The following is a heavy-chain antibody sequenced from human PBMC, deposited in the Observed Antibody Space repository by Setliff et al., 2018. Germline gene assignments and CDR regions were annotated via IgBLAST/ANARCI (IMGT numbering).Heavy chain of an antibody. D-gene: IGHD1-1*01. Sequence: SETLSLTCSVSGDSITSITYYWGWIRQPPGKGLEWIATMYYSGDTFYNPSLKSRVRISRDASNNQISLRLTSVTAADTAFYYCARTGTYRYFDYWGQGALVTVSS. CDR1: GDSITSITYY. CDR3: ARTGTYRYFDY. J-gene: IGHJ4*02. CDR2: MYYSGDT. V-gene: IGHV4-39*01.